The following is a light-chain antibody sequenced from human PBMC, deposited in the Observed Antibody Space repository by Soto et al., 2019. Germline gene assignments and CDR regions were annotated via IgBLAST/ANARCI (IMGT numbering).Light chain of an antibody. V-gene: IGKV3-20*01. J-gene: IGKJ1*01. CDR1: QSVSSGY. Sequence: EVVLTQSPGTLSLSPGERATLFCRSSQSVSSGYLAWYQQKTGQAPRLLIYGASSRATGNQDRFSGGGSGTDFTLTISRLEPEDLAVYYCQQYSSYTWTFGQGTKVDI. CDR2: GAS. CDR3: QQYSSYTWT.